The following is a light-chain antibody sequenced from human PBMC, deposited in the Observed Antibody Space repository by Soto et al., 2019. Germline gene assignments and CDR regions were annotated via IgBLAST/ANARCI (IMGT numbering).Light chain of an antibody. CDR3: QQYGSTPHT. J-gene: IGKJ2*01. CDR2: GAS. V-gene: IGKV3-20*01. CDR1: QSVSSSY. Sequence: ELVLTQSPGTLSLSPGERATLSCRASQSVSSSYLAWYQHKPGQAPRLLIYGASSKATGIPDRFSGSGSGTDFTLTISRLEPEDFAVYYCQQYGSTPHTFGQGTKLEIK.